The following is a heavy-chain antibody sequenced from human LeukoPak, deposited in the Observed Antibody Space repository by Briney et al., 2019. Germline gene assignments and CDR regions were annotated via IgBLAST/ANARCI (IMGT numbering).Heavy chain of an antibody. CDR2: INHSGST. J-gene: IGHJ4*02. Sequence: PSETLSLTCAVYGGPFSDCYWSWIRQPPGKGLEWIGKINHSGSTNYRPSLKSRVTISIDTSKNQFSLKLKSMTAADTAVYYCARGEGARDGYNYEGPFYFDYWGQGTLVTVSS. CDR3: ARGEGARDGYNYEGPFYFDY. D-gene: IGHD5-24*01. CDR1: GGPFSDCY. V-gene: IGHV4-34*01.